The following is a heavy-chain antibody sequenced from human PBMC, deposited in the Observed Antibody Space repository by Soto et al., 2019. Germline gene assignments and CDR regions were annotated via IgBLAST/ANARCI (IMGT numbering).Heavy chain of an antibody. D-gene: IGHD6-19*01. V-gene: IGHV5-10-1*01. Sequence: GETLKISCKGSGYSFTSYWISWVRQMPGKGLEWMGRIDPSDSYTNYSPSFQGHVTISADKSISTAYLQWSSLKASDTAMYYCASIRMAQWRVGMDVWGQGTTVTVSS. J-gene: IGHJ6*02. CDR1: GYSFTSYW. CDR2: IDPSDSYT. CDR3: ASIRMAQWRVGMDV.